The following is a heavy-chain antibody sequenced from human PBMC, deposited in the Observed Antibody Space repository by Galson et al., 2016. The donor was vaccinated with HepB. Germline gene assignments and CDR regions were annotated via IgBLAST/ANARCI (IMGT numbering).Heavy chain of an antibody. Sequence: SVKVSCKASGYNFNIYYIHWVCQAPGQGPEWMGIINPSDGATRYVKKFQGRLTLTRDTSTASVSMELRSLRSDDTAVYYCARELGLRANFDDITGLPTDHWGQGTLVTVSS. J-gene: IGHJ4*02. D-gene: IGHD3-22*01. CDR3: ARELGLRANFDDITGLPTDH. V-gene: IGHV1-46*02. CDR2: INPSDGAT. CDR1: GYNFNIYY.